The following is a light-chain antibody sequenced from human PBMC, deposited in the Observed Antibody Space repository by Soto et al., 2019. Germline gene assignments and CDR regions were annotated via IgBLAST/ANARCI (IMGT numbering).Light chain of an antibody. Sequence: QSALTQPASVSGSPGQSITISCTGTSSDVGPYNYVSWYQHHPGKAPKLLIYEVVKRPSGVSNRFSGSKSGNTASLTISGLQAEDEADYYCSSYTTSSTLVFGGGTQLTV. CDR3: SSYTTSSTLV. J-gene: IGLJ3*02. CDR1: SSDVGPYNY. V-gene: IGLV2-14*01. CDR2: EVV.